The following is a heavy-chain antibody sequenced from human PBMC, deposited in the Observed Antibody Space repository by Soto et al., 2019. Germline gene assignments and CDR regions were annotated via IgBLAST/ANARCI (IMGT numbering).Heavy chain of an antibody. J-gene: IGHJ1*01. CDR2: IYSGGST. Sequence: PGGSLRLSCAASGFTVSSNYMSWVRQAPGKGLEWVSVIYSGGSTYYADSVKGRFTISRDNSKNTLYLQMNSLRAEDTAVYYCASSFRCSGGSCYFFQHWGQGTLVTVSS. CDR1: GFTVSSNY. CDR3: ASSFRCSGGSCYFFQH. V-gene: IGHV3-66*01. D-gene: IGHD2-15*01.